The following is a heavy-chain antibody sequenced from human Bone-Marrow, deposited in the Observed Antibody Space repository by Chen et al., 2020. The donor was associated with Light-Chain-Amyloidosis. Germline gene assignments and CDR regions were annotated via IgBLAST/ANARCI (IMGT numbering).Heavy chain of an antibody. D-gene: IGHD3-16*01. Sequence: EVQLVESGGGLVQPGGSLRLSCAASGFTFASYWMTWARQAPGKGLEWVANIKEDGSEKYYVDSVKGRFTISRDNAKNSVYLQMNSLKDEDTALYYCASYNGGAALNIWGQGTMVTVSS. CDR1: GFTFASYW. CDR2: IKEDGSEK. V-gene: IGHV3-7*01. CDR3: ASYNGGAALNI. J-gene: IGHJ3*02.